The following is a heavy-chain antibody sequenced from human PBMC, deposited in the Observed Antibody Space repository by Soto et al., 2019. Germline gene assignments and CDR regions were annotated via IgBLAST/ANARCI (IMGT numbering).Heavy chain of an antibody. Sequence: GASVKVSCKASGGTFSSYAISWVRQAPGQGLEWMGGIIPIFGTANYAQKFQGRVTITADESTSTAYMELSSLRSEDTAVYYCARDLADLVVVVAARNYYYGMDVWGQGTTVTVSS. V-gene: IGHV1-69*13. CDR2: IIPIFGTA. CDR3: ARDLADLVVVVAARNYYYGMDV. CDR1: GGTFSSYA. D-gene: IGHD2-15*01. J-gene: IGHJ6*02.